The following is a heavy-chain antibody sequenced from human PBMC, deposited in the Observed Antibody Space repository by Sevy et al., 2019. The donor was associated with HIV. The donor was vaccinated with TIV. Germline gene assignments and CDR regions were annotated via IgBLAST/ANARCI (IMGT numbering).Heavy chain of an antibody. CDR1: GYTLTSHY. V-gene: IGHV1-46*01. CDR3: ASLAAASGLDYMDV. D-gene: IGHD6-13*01. J-gene: IGHJ6*03. Sequence: ASVKVSCKASGYTLTSHYMHWVRQAPGQGLEWMGISNPSGGYTRYVQKFQGRVIMTRDTSTSTAYMELSSLRSDDTAVYYCASLAAASGLDYMDVWGKGTTVTVSS. CDR2: SNPSGGYT.